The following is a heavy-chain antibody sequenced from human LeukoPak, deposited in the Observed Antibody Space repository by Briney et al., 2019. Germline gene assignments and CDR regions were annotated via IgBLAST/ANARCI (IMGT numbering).Heavy chain of an antibody. CDR1: GFTFRTYG. J-gene: IGHJ4*02. Sequence: GGSLRLSCAASGFTFRTYGMHWVRQAPGKGLEWVAVISYDGSDKYYADSVKGRFTISRDTSKNTLYLPMNSLRAEDTAVYYCAKDRDIVVGPAAYYFDYWGQGTLVTVSS. V-gene: IGHV3-30*18. CDR2: ISYDGSDK. CDR3: AKDRDIVVGPAAYYFDY. D-gene: IGHD2-2*01.